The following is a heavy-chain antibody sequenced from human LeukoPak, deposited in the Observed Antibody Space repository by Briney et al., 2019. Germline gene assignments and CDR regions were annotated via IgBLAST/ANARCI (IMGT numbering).Heavy chain of an antibody. V-gene: IGHV4-30-2*03. CDR1: GGSISSGDYY. D-gene: IGHD3-3*01. CDR3: VRRYYDFWSGYPRYFDY. J-gene: IGHJ4*02. CDR2: IYYSGST. Sequence: PSQTLSLTCTVSGGSISSGDYYWSWIRQPPGKGLEWIGSIYYSGSTNYNPSLKSRVTISVDTSKNQFSLKLSSVTAADTAVYYCVRRYYDFWSGYPRYFDYWGQGTLVTVSS.